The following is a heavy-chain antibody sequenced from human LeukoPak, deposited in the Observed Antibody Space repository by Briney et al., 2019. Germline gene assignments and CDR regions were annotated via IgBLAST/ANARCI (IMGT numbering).Heavy chain of an antibody. CDR1: GYTFRNAW. CDR3: TTDGPSGNSLDY. J-gene: IGHJ4*02. D-gene: IGHD4-23*01. Sequence: GGSLRLSCAASGYTFRNAWMSWVRQAPGKGLKWVGRIKSKTDGGTTDYDAPVKGRFTISRDDSKNTLYLQMNSMKTEDTAVYYCTTDGPSGNSLDYWGQGTLVTVSS. V-gene: IGHV3-15*01. CDR2: IKSKTDGGTT.